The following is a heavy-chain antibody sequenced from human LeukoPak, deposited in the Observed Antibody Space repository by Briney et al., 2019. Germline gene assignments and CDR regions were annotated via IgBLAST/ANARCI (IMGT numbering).Heavy chain of an antibody. V-gene: IGHV3-21*05. D-gene: IGHD4-23*01. Sequence: GGSLRLSCTASGFTFRSHAVHWVRHAPGKGLEWVSYISSSTTSYTDYADSVKGRFTISRDNAKNSLYLQMNSLRAEDTAVYYCARLDYGGNPDYYFDYWGQGTLVTVSS. CDR2: ISSSTTSYT. CDR3: ARLDYGGNPDYYFDY. J-gene: IGHJ4*02. CDR1: GFTFRSHA.